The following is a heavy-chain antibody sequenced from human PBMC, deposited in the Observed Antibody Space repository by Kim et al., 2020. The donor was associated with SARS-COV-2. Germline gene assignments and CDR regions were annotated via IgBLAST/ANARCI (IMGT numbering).Heavy chain of an antibody. CDR1: GGTFSSYA. Sequence: SVKVSCKASGGTFSSYAISWVRQAPGQGLEWMGGIIPIFGTANYAQKFQGRVTITADESTSTAYMELSSLRSEDTAVYYCAREGHDYGDYLHEGGYFDLWGRGTLVTVSS. CDR3: AREGHDYGDYLHEGGYFDL. CDR2: IIPIFGTA. V-gene: IGHV1-69*13. D-gene: IGHD4-17*01. J-gene: IGHJ2*01.